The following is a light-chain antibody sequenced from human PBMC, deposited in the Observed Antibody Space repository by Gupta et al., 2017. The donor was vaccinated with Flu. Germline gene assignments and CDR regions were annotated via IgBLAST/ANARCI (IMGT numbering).Light chain of an antibody. CDR1: SSNIGSNT. CDR3: AAWDDSLNGPV. CDR2: SNN. J-gene: IGLJ3*02. Sequence: SVLTQPPSASGTPRQRVTIPCSGSSSNIGSNTVNWYQQLPGTAPKLLIYSNNQRPSGAPDRFSGSKSGTSASLAISGLQSEDEADYYCAAWDDSLNGPVFGGGTKLTVL. V-gene: IGLV1-44*01.